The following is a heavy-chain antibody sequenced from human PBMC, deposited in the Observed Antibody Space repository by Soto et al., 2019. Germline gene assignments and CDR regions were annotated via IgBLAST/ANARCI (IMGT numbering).Heavy chain of an antibody. Sequence: GGSLRLSCAASGFTFSSYEMNWVRQAPGKGLEWVSYISSSGSTIYYADSVKGRFTISRDNAKNSLYLQMNSLRAEDTAVYYCARQSITIFGVVRRYYYGMDVWGQGTTVTVSS. CDR1: GFTFSSYE. CDR3: ARQSITIFGVVRRYYYGMDV. V-gene: IGHV3-48*03. D-gene: IGHD3-3*01. J-gene: IGHJ6*02. CDR2: ISSSGSTI.